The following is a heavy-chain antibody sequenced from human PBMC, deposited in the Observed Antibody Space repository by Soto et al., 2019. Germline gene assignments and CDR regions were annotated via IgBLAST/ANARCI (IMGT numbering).Heavy chain of an antibody. D-gene: IGHD6-19*01. J-gene: IGHJ4*02. CDR1: GFTFSSYA. CDR2: ISSNGGST. CDR3: ARGPPRGSGWYYFDY. Sequence: EVQLVESGGGLVQPGGSLRLSCAASGFTFSSYAMHWVRQAPGKGLEYVSAISSNGGSTYYANSVKGRFTISRDNSKNTLYLQMGSLRAEDMAVYYCARGPPRGSGWYYFDYWGQGTLVTVSS. V-gene: IGHV3-64*01.